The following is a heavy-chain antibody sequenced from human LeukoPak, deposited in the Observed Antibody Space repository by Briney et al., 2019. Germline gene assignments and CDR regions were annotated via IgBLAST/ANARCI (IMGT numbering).Heavy chain of an antibody. CDR3: ARDSGIAAAEAFDI. D-gene: IGHD6-13*01. Sequence: GGSLRLSCAASGFTFSDYYMSWIRQAPGKGLEWVSYISSSGSTIYYADSVKDRFTISRDNAKNSLYLQMNSLRAEDTAVYYCARDSGIAAAEAFDIWGQGTMVTVSS. CDR1: GFTFSDYY. J-gene: IGHJ3*02. CDR2: ISSSGSTI. V-gene: IGHV3-11*04.